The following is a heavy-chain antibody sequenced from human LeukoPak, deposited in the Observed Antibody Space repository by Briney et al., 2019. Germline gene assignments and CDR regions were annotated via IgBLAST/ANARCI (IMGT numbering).Heavy chain of an antibody. CDR3: AKSGSTSWYLDY. Sequence: GGSLRLSCAASGFTFSSYWMSWVRKAPGKGLEWVANIKQDGSEKYYVDSVKGRFTISRDNAKNSLYLQMNSLRAEDTAVYYCAKSGSTSWYLDYWGQGTLVTVSS. CDR1: GFTFSSYW. D-gene: IGHD6-13*01. V-gene: IGHV3-7*01. CDR2: IKQDGSEK. J-gene: IGHJ4*02.